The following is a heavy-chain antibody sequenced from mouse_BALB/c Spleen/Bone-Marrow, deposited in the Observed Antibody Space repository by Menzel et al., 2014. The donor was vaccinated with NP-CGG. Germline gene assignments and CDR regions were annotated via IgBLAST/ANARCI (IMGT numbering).Heavy chain of an antibody. Sequence: VMLVESGAELVKPGASVKLSCKTSGYTFTSYWIHWVKQRPGQGLGWIGEIFPGTGTTYYNEKFKDKATLTIDTSSSTAYMQLSSLTSEDSAVYFCARKGISTVIATAYYFDYWGQGSTLTVSS. CDR1: GYTFTSYW. J-gene: IGHJ2*01. V-gene: IGHV1S132*01. CDR3: ARKGISTVIATAYYFDY. D-gene: IGHD2-4*01. CDR2: IFPGTGTT.